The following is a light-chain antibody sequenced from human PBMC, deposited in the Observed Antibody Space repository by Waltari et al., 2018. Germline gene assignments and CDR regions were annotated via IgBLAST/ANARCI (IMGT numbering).Light chain of an antibody. CDR1: SSSLRPRYS. J-gene: IGLJ2*01. V-gene: IGLV1-40*01. CDR3: KSFDSSLNAVL. CDR2: HNS. Sequence: SLLTHPPSLSGAPLPLLPISCPGRSSSLRPRYSLPSYQQFPGTAPKLLIYHNSNRPSGVPDRFSGSKSGTSASLAITGLLAEDEADYYCKSFDSSLNAVLFGGGTKLTVL.